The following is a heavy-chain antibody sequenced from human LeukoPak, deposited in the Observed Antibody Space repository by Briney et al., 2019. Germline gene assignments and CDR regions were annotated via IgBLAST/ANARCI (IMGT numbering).Heavy chain of an antibody. CDR3: ARGAVNFWSGYQYYYMDV. CDR2: IYPGDSDT. J-gene: IGHJ6*03. CDR1: GYSFTSYW. D-gene: IGHD3-3*01. Sequence: GEPLKISFKASGYSFTSYWIGWVRQMPGKGREGMGIIYPGDSDTRYSPSCQGEVTISADKSISTAYLQWSSLKASDTAMYYCARGAVNFWSGYQYYYMDVWGKGTTVTVSS. V-gene: IGHV5-51*01.